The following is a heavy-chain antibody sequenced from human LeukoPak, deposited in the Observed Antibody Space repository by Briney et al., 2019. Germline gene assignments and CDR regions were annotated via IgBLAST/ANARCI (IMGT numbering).Heavy chain of an antibody. CDR3: ARASTLRTGDAH. CDR1: GFTFSRYA. J-gene: IGHJ4*02. V-gene: IGHV3-23*01. Sequence: GGSLRLSCAASGFTFSRYAMSWVRQAPGKGLEWVSGISGSGAGTYYADSVKGRFTISRDSSKNTLFLQMNSLRAEDTAVYYCARASTLRTGDAHWGLGTLVTVSS. CDR2: ISGSGAGT. D-gene: IGHD7-27*01.